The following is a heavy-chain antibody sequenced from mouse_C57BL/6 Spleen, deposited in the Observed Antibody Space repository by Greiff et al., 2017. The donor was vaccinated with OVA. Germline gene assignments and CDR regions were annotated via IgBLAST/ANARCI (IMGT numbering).Heavy chain of an antibody. CDR3: ARSHDYDGFAY. J-gene: IGHJ3*01. CDR1: GYTFTSYW. V-gene: IGHV1-52*01. D-gene: IGHD2-4*01. CDR2: IDPSDSET. Sequence: VQLQQPGAELVRPGSSVKLSCKASGYTFTSYWMHWVKQRPIQGLEWIGNIDPSDSETHYNQKFKDKATLTVDKSSSTAYMQLSSLTSEDSAVYYCARSHDYDGFAYWGQGTLGTVSA.